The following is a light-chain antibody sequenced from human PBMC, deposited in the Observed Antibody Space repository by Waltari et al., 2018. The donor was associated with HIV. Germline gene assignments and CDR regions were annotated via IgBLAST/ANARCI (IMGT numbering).Light chain of an antibody. CDR3: SSYTSSSTLYV. CDR2: EVS. Sequence: QSALTQPASVSGSPGQSINISCTGTSSDVGGYNYVSWYQPHPGKAPKLLISEVSNRASGVTNRFSGSKSGNTSSLTISGLQVEDEADYYCSSYTSSSTLYVFGTGTKVTVL. CDR1: SSDVGGYNY. J-gene: IGLJ1*01. V-gene: IGLV2-14*01.